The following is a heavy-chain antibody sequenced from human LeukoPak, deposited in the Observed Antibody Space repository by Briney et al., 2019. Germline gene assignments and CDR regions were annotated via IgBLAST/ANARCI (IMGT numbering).Heavy chain of an antibody. CDR3: ARDQGFGVGATGDAFDI. CDR2: ISSSSSYI. V-gene: IGHV3-21*01. Sequence: PGGSLRLSCAASGFTFSSYSMTWVRQAPGKGLEWVSSISSSSSYIYYADSVKGRFTISRDNAKNSLYLQMNSLRAEDTAVYYCARDQGFGVGATGDAFDIWGQGTMVTVSS. D-gene: IGHD1-26*01. J-gene: IGHJ3*02. CDR1: GFTFSSYS.